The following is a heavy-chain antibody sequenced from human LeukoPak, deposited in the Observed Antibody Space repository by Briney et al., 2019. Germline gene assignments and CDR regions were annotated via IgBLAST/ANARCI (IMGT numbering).Heavy chain of an antibody. Sequence: GGSLRLSCGVSGFTFRSYWMTWARQAPGRGLEWVATVKPDGNEKFYVDSVKGRFAISRDNARNSVYLEMNSLRVEDTAVYLCARGDLDYWGQGTLVTVSS. J-gene: IGHJ4*01. CDR2: VKPDGNEK. CDR1: GFTFRSYW. V-gene: IGHV3-7*01. CDR3: ARGDLDY.